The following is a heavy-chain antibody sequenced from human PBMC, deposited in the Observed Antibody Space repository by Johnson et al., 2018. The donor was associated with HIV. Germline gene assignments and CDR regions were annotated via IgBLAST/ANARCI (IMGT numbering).Heavy chain of an antibody. CDR2: ISSNGGRT. CDR3: ARGIPTLPLTGTRGFDI. J-gene: IGHJ3*02. D-gene: IGHD1-20*01. V-gene: IGHV3-64*01. CDR1: GFTVSSNY. Sequence: VQLVESGGGLVQPGGSLRLSCAASGFTVSSNYMSWVRQAPGKGLEWVSSISSNGGRTYYANSVKGRFTVSRDNSNNTLYLQMGSLRAEDMAVYYCARGIPTLPLTGTRGFDIWGQGTMVTVSS.